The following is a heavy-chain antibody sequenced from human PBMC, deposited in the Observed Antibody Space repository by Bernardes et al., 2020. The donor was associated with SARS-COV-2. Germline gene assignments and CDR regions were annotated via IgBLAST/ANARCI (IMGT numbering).Heavy chain of an antibody. V-gene: IGHV4-59*01. CDR3: ARDLSHLVRRGFHL. J-gene: IGHJ2*01. Sequence: SETLSPTCTVSGGSIGSYYWAWIRQPPGKGLEWIGLIYYSGSTNYNPSLKSRVTISVDRSQNQFSLNLSSVTPADTAVYYCARDLSHLVRRGFHLWGRGTLVTVSS. CDR1: GGSIGSYY. CDR2: IYYSGST. D-gene: IGHD3-10*01.